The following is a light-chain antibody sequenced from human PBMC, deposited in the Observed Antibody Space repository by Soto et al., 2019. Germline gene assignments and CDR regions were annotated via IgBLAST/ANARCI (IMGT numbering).Light chain of an antibody. V-gene: IGKV3-11*01. CDR2: DAS. Sequence: EIVLTQSPATLGLSPGETATLSCRASQSVSSYLAWYQQKPGQGPRLLIYDASTRATGIPARFSGSGSGTDFTLTISSLEPEDFAVYFCQQRSNWPSITFGQGTRLEIK. CDR3: QQRSNWPSIT. CDR1: QSVSSY. J-gene: IGKJ5*01.